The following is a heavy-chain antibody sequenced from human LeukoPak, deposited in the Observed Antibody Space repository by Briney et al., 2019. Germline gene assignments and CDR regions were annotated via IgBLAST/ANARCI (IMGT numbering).Heavy chain of an antibody. CDR3: AKSDYSGTYYDAFDI. D-gene: IGHD1-26*01. CDR2: ISGSGGST. Sequence: PGRSLRLSCAASGFTFSSYAMSWVRQAPGKGLEWVSGISGSGGSTYYADSVKGRFTISRDNSKNTLYLQMNSLRAEDTAVYYCAKSDYSGTYYDAFDIWGQGTMLTVSS. V-gene: IGHV3-23*01. CDR1: GFTFSSYA. J-gene: IGHJ3*02.